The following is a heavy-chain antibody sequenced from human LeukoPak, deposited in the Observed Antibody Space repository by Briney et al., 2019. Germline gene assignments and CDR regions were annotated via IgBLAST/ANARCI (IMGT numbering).Heavy chain of an antibody. J-gene: IGHJ4*02. V-gene: IGHV3-30*18. CDR3: ANAAGTWLAHPDH. Sequence: GASLRPSCAASGFTVSSSGMHWVRQDPGKGLEWEVIMSKDGDDKNYADSVKGRFTSSRDNSKNTLYLQMNSMRGEDTAVYYCANAAGTWLAHPDHWGQGTLVIVSS. CDR1: GFTVSSSG. CDR2: MSKDGDDK. D-gene: IGHD6-19*01.